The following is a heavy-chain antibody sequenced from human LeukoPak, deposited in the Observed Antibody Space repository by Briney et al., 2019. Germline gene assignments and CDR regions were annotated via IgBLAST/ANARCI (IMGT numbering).Heavy chain of an antibody. V-gene: IGHV3-74*01. D-gene: IGHD3-22*01. Sequence: GGSLRLSCAASGFTFSTYWMHWVRQALGKGLEWVSRIKSDGGTNYSDSVKGRFTISRDNAKKTVSLQMNSLRPEDTGVCYCARAPSEIGGYYPEYFRHWGQGTLVTVSS. CDR3: ARAPSEIGGYYPEYFRH. CDR2: IKSDGGT. J-gene: IGHJ1*01. CDR1: GFTFSTYW.